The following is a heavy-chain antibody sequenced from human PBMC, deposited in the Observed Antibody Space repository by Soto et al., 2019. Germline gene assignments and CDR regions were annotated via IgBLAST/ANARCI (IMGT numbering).Heavy chain of an antibody. Sequence: PSETLSLTCTVSGGSISSGDYYWSWIRQPPGKGLEWIGYIYYSGSTYYNPSLKSRVTISVDTSKNQFSLKLSSVTAADTAVYYCARGELWFGELGGMDVWGQGTTVTVSS. CDR1: GGSISSGDYY. CDR3: ARGELWFGELGGMDV. J-gene: IGHJ6*02. CDR2: IYYSGST. V-gene: IGHV4-30-4*01. D-gene: IGHD3-10*01.